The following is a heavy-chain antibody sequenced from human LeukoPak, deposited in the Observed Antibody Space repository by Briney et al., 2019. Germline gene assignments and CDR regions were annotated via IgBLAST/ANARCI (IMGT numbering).Heavy chain of an antibody. J-gene: IGHJ6*02. CDR1: GGSFSGYY. CDR3: ASPLGGYYYGMDV. V-gene: IGHV4-34*01. D-gene: IGHD3-16*01. CDR2: INHSGST. Sequence: PSETLSLTCAVYGGSFSGYYWSWIRQSPGKGLEWIGEINHSGSTNYNPSLKSRVTISVDTSKNQFSLKLSSVTAADTAVYYCASPLGGYYYGMDVWGQGTTVTVSS.